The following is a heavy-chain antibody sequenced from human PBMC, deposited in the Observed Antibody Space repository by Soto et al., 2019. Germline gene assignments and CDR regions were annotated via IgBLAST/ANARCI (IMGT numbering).Heavy chain of an antibody. J-gene: IGHJ6*02. CDR1: GFTFSNYG. CDR3: AKDDRSTWSMFCSYYGVDV. CDR2: ISYDGSSK. V-gene: IGHV3-30*18. D-gene: IGHD6-13*01. Sequence: LRLSCAASGFTFSNYGIHWVRQAPGKGLEWVAVISYDGSSKDYADSVKGRFTISRDNSKNTLYLQMSSLRIEDTAVYYCAKDDRSTWSMFCSYYGVDVWGQGTTVTVSS.